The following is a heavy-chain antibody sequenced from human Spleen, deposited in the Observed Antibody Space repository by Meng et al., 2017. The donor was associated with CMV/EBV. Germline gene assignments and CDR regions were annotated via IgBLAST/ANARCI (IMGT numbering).Heavy chain of an antibody. Sequence: GESLKISCAASGFTVSSNYMSWVRQAPGKGLEWVSVIYSGGSTYYADSVKGRFTISRDNSKNTLYLQMNSLRAEDTAVYYCARDPDEGLDPWGQGTLVTVSS. V-gene: IGHV3-66*02. J-gene: IGHJ5*02. CDR2: IYSGGST. CDR1: GFTVSSNY. CDR3: ARDPDEGLDP.